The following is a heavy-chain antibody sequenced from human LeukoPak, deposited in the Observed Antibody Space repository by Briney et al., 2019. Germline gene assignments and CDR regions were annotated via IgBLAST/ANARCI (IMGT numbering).Heavy chain of an antibody. D-gene: IGHD3-3*01. CDR3: TRDGYDFWSGYYTPGY. CDR2: IRSKAYGGTT. V-gene: IGHV3-49*04. Sequence: PGRSLRLSCTASGFTFGDYAMSWVRQAPGKGLEWVGFIRSKAYGGTTEYAASVKGRFTISRDDSKSIAYPQMNSLKTEDTAVYYCTRDGYDFWSGYYTPGYWGQGTLVTVSS. J-gene: IGHJ4*02. CDR1: GFTFGDYA.